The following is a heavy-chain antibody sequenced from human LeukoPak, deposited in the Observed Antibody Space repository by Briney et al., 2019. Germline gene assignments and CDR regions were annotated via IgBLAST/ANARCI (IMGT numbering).Heavy chain of an antibody. D-gene: IGHD2-2*01. Sequence: PGGSLRLSCAASGFTFSSSAMSWVRQAPGKGLEWVSVISSSGDYTFYADSVKGRFTISRDNSKDTVFLQMNSLRADDTAIYHRAKLGADIVVVPAALYYFHYWGQGTMVTVSS. CDR3: AKLGADIVVVPAALYYFHY. V-gene: IGHV3-23*01. J-gene: IGHJ4*02. CDR1: GFTFSSSA. CDR2: ISSSGDYT.